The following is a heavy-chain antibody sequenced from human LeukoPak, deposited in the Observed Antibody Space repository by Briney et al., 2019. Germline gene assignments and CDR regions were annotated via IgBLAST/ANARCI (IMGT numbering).Heavy chain of an antibody. CDR3: ARRLRARSYGDYGRYNWFDP. CDR1: GGSISSSSYY. CDR2: IYYSGST. J-gene: IGHJ5*02. V-gene: IGHV4-39*07. D-gene: IGHD4-17*01. Sequence: SETLSLTCTVSGGSISSSSYYWGWIRQPPGKGLEWIGSIYYSGSTYYNPSLKSRVTISVDTSKNQFSLKLSSVTAADTAVYYCARRLRARSYGDYGRYNWFDPWGQGTLVTVSS.